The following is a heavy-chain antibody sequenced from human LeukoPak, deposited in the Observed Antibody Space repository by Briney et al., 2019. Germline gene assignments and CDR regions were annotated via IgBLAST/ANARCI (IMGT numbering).Heavy chain of an antibody. CDR2: IRSKAYDGTT. V-gene: IGHV3-49*04. Sequence: PGGSLRLSCTASGFTFGDYAMSWVRQAPGKGLEWVGFIRSKAYDGTTEYAASVKGRFTISRDDSKSIAYLQMNSLKTEDTAVYYCTRDEPRYYWGQGTLVTVSS. CDR1: GFTFGDYA. D-gene: IGHD1-14*01. CDR3: TRDEPRYY. J-gene: IGHJ4*02.